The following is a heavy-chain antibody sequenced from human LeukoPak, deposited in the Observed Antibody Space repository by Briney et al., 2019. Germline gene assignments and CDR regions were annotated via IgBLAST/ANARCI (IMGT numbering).Heavy chain of an antibody. V-gene: IGHV1-69*13. Sequence: SVKVSCKASGGTFSSYAISWVRQAPGQGLEWMGGIIPIFGTANYAQKFQGRVTITADEPTSTAYMELSSLRSEDTAVYYCARSALRFGELSPPFDYWGQGTLVTVSS. D-gene: IGHD3-10*01. CDR3: ARSALRFGELSPPFDY. J-gene: IGHJ4*02. CDR1: GGTFSSYA. CDR2: IIPIFGTA.